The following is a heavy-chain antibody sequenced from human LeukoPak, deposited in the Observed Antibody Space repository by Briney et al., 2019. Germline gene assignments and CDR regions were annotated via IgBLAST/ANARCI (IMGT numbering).Heavy chain of an antibody. Sequence: KPGGSLRLSCAASGFTFSSYSMNWVRQAPGKGLEWVSSISSSSSYIYYADSVKGRFTISRDNAKNSLYLQMNSLRAEDTAVYYCARVSNRDGYTDAFDIWGQGTMVTVSS. D-gene: IGHD5-24*01. V-gene: IGHV3-21*01. CDR3: ARVSNRDGYTDAFDI. J-gene: IGHJ3*02. CDR2: ISSSSSYI. CDR1: GFTFSSYS.